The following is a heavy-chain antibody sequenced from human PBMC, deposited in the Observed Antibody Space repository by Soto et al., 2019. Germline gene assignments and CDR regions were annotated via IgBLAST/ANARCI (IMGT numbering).Heavy chain of an antibody. CDR3: ARDSGLELPFDY. CDR1: GGTFSSYA. J-gene: IGHJ4*02. D-gene: IGHD1-7*01. CDR2: IIPIFGTA. Sequence: SVKVSCKASGGTFSSYAISWVRQAPGQGLEWMGGIIPIFGTANYAQKFQGRVTMTADAFTSTAYMELSSLRPEDTAVYYCARDSGLELPFDYWGQGTLVTVSS. V-gene: IGHV1-69*13.